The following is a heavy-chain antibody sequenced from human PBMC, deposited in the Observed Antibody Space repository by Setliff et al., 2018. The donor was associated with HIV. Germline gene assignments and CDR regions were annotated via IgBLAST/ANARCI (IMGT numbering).Heavy chain of an antibody. J-gene: IGHJ6*01. D-gene: IGHD3-10*01. V-gene: IGHV4-61*02. Sequence: PSETLSLTCTVSGDSINSGTYYWSWIRQPAGKGLEWIGRLHLSGDTNYNPSLKSRVTMSIDTSKNQFSLKLSSVTAADTAVYYCARDNSYYYGSGSHYWYGMDVWGQGTTVTAPQ. CDR1: GDSINSGTYY. CDR3: ARDNSYYYGSGSHYWYGMDV. CDR2: LHLSGDT.